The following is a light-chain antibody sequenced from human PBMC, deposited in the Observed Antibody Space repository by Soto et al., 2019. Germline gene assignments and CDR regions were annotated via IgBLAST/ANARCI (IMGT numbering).Light chain of an antibody. V-gene: IGLV2-14*01. CDR2: EVS. CDR3: SSYTSINTWV. J-gene: IGLJ3*02. CDR1: SSDVGDYNY. Sequence: QSVLTQPASVSGSPGQSITISCTGTSSDVGDYNYVSWYQQHPGKAPKLMIYEVSNRPSGVSNRFSGSKSGNTASLTISGLQAEDEADYYCSSYTSINTWVFGGGTQLTVL.